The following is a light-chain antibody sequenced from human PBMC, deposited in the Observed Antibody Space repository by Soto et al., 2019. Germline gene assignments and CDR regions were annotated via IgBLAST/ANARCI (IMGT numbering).Light chain of an antibody. Sequence: DIQMTQSPSSLSASVGDRVTITCRASENIGKYLNWYQQKQGKAPKIVIYGASSLQSGVPSRFSGSGSGKFSGRGSGADFTLTISSLQHEDFATYYCQQSYSTPYTFGQGTKVDIK. V-gene: IGKV1-39*01. J-gene: IGKJ2*01. CDR3: QQSYSTPYT. CDR2: GAS. CDR1: ENIGKY.